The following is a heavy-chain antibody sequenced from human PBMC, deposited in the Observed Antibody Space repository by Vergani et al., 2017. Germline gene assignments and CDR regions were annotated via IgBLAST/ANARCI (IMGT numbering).Heavy chain of an antibody. CDR1: GFTFSSYA. Sequence: QLVESGGGVVQPGRSLRLSCAASGFTFSSYAMHWVRQAPGKGLEWVAVISYDGSNKYYADSVKGRFTISRDNSKNTLYLQMNSLRAEDTAVYYCARGASGDYVSSFDYWGQGTLVTVSS. V-gene: IGHV3-30-3*01. CDR3: ARGASGDYVSSFDY. J-gene: IGHJ4*02. CDR2: ISYDGSNK. D-gene: IGHD4-17*01.